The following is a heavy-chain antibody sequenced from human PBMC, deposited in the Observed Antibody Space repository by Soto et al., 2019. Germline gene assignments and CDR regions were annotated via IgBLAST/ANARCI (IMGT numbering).Heavy chain of an antibody. CDR3: ARDRTRQTRNDY. CDR1: GFTFSNFY. CDR2: ISNSGSYI. D-gene: IGHD2-2*01. V-gene: IGHV3-21*01. J-gene: IGHJ4*02. Sequence: EVQLVESGGGLVKPGGSLRLSCEVSGFTFSNFYMTWVHQAPGKGLEWVSSISNSGSYIYYADSVKGRFTISRDNAKNSLFLQMNSLRAEDTAVYYCARDRTRQTRNDYWGQGTLVTVSS.